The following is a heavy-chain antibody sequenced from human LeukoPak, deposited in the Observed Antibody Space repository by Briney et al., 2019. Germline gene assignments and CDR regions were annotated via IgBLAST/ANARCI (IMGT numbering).Heavy chain of an antibody. CDR1: GFTFSSNA. D-gene: IGHD2/OR15-2a*01. CDR2: ISSSGST. J-gene: IGHJ4*02. CDR3: AKRGSREYDY. V-gene: IGHV3-23*01. Sequence: GGSLRLSCEASGFTFSSNAMSWVRQAPGKGLEWVSAISSSGSTYYADSVKGRFTISRDISKNTLYLQMNSLRSDDTAVYYCAKRGSREYDYWGQGALVTVSS.